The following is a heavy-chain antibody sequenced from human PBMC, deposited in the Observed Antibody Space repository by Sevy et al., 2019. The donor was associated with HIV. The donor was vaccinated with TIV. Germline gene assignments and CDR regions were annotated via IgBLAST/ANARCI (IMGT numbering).Heavy chain of an antibody. V-gene: IGHV3-23*01. Sequence: GGSLRLSCAASGFTFSKYAMTWVRQAPGKGLEWVSGISDSGDTTHYAESVKGRFTISRDNSKNTVSLQMSSLRAEDTAIYYCAKLPSTVMFREKGYWGQGTRVTVSS. CDR2: ISDSGDTT. J-gene: IGHJ4*02. CDR1: GFTFSKYA. CDR3: AKLPSTVMFREKGY. D-gene: IGHD3-10*01.